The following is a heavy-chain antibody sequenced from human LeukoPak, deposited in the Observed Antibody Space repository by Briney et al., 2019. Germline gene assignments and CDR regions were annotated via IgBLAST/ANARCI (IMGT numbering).Heavy chain of an antibody. V-gene: IGHV5-51*01. D-gene: IGHD3-22*01. CDR1: GYTFTSYW. Sequence: GESLKISCQGSGYTFTSYWIGWVRQMPGKGLEWMGIIYPGDSDTRYSPSFQGQVTISADKSISTAYLQWSSLKASDTAMYYCARMRDSSGYYYSYFDYWGQGTLVTVSS. J-gene: IGHJ4*02. CDR2: IYPGDSDT. CDR3: ARMRDSSGYYYSYFDY.